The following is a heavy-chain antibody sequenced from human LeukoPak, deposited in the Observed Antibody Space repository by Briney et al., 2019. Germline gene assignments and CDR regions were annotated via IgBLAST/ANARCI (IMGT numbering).Heavy chain of an antibody. Sequence: GGSLRLSCAASGFTFSSYSMIWVRQAPGKGLEWVSYISSSSSTIYYADSVKGRFTISRDNFKNTLYLHMDSLRTEDTAIYYCGRGKVATTYWGQGALVTVSS. J-gene: IGHJ4*02. D-gene: IGHD1-1*01. CDR2: ISSSSSTI. CDR3: GRGKVATTY. CDR1: GFTFSSYS. V-gene: IGHV3-48*01.